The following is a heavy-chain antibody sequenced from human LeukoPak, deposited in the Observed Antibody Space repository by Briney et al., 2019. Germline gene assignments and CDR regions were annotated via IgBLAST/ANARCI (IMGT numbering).Heavy chain of an antibody. V-gene: IGHV1-69*04. D-gene: IGHD4-17*01. CDR2: IIPILGIA. CDR1: GGTFSSYT. CDR3: ARDVSPTVTTLLDP. Sequence: SVKVSCKASGGTFSSYTISWVRQAPGQGLEWMGRIIPILGIANYAQKFQGRVTITADKSTSTAYMELSSLRAEDTAVYYCARDVSPTVTTLLDPWGQGTLVTVSS. J-gene: IGHJ5*02.